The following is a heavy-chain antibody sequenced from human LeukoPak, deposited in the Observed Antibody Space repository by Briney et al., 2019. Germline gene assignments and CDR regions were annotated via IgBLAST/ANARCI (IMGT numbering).Heavy chain of an antibody. CDR1: GFTFEDYA. CDR3: ARGKGYYYDSSGHDAYDI. Sequence: PGGSLRLSCAASGFTFEDYAMHWVRQAPGKGLEWVSGITWNSGSIEYADSVKGRFTISRDNAKNSLYLQMNSLRAEDTALYYCARGKGYYYDSSGHDAYDIWGQGTMVTVS. J-gene: IGHJ3*02. CDR2: ITWNSGSI. D-gene: IGHD3-22*01. V-gene: IGHV3-9*01.